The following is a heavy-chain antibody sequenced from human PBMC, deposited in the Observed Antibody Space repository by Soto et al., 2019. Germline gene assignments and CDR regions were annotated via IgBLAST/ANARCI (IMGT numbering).Heavy chain of an antibody. CDR2: SRNKAHSYTT. V-gene: IGHV3-72*01. Sequence: EVRLVESGGGLVQPGGALRLSCAASGFTFSDYYMDWVRQTPGKGLEWVGRSRNKAHSYTTKYAASVQSRFTVSRDGSKNSFYRQMVSLRTDDTAVYYCARGASGGSPANDYGFDVGAPGTTVIVS. D-gene: IGHD2-15*01. CDR1: GFTFSDYY. CDR3: ARGASGGSPANDYGFDV. J-gene: IGHJ6*02.